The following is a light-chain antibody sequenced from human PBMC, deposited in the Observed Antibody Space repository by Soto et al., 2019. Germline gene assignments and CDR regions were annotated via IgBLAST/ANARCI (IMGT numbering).Light chain of an antibody. CDR1: QTIGSW. CDR2: KAS. V-gene: IGKV1-5*03. J-gene: IGKJ1*01. Sequence: DIQMTQSPSTLSGSVGDRVTITCRASQTIGSWLVWYQQKPGKAPKLLIYKASTLKSGVPSRFSGSGSGTEFTLTISSLQPDDSATYYCQHYNSYSEAFGQGTKVELK. CDR3: QHYNSYSEA.